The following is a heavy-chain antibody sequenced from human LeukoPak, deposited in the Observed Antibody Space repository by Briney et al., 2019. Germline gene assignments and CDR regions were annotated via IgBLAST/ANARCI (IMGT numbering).Heavy chain of an antibody. CDR3: NVRWGPNSDY. J-gene: IGHJ4*02. CDR2: ISNDGSTT. CDR1: GFTFSSYA. V-gene: IGHV3-74*01. D-gene: IGHD7-27*01. Sequence: GGSLRLSCAASGFTFSSYAMSWVHQAPGKGLVWVSRISNDGSTTHYADSVKGRFTISRDNAKNTLFLHMNSLRAEDTAVYYCNVRWGPNSDYWGQGTLVTVSS.